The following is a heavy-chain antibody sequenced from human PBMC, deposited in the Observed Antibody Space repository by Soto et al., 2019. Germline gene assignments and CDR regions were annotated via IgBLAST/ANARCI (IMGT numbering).Heavy chain of an antibody. V-gene: IGHV3-23*01. D-gene: IGHD5-12*01. CDR2: ISGSGGST. CDR1: GFTFSSYA. CDR3: AKLIVATFRMGQNWFDP. Sequence: EVQLLESGGGLVQPGGSLRLSCAASGFTFSSYAMSWVRQAPGKGLEWVPAISGSGGSTYYSDSVKGRFTISRDNSKNTLYLQMNSLRAEDTAVYYCAKLIVATFRMGQNWFDPCGQGALVTVSS. J-gene: IGHJ5*02.